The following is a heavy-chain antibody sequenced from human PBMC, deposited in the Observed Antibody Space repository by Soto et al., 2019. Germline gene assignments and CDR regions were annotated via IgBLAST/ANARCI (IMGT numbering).Heavy chain of an antibody. Sequence: EVQLVESGGGLVQPGGPLRLSCAASGFTFSSYSMNWVRQAPGKGLEWVSYISSSSSTIYYADSVKGRFTISRDNAKNSLYLQMNSLRAEDTAVYYCARDWGGYFDYWGQGTLVTVSS. V-gene: IGHV3-48*01. CDR3: ARDWGGYFDY. J-gene: IGHJ4*02. CDR2: ISSSSSTI. D-gene: IGHD3-16*01. CDR1: GFTFSSYS.